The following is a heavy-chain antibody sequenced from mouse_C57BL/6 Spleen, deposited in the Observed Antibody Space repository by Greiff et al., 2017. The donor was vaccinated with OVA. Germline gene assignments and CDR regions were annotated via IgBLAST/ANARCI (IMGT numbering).Heavy chain of an antibody. CDR1: GYAFTNYL. D-gene: IGHD1-1*01. J-gene: IGHJ2*01. Sequence: QVQLQQSGPDLVRPGTSVTVSCKASGYAFTNYLLEWVKQRLGQGLVWFGVFIPGSGGTNYNEKFKGKATLTADKSSSTAYMQLSSLTSEDSAVYFCARWYYGSGPYYFDYWGQGTTLTVSS. CDR3: ARWYYGSGPYYFDY. V-gene: IGHV1-54*01. CDR2: FIPGSGGT.